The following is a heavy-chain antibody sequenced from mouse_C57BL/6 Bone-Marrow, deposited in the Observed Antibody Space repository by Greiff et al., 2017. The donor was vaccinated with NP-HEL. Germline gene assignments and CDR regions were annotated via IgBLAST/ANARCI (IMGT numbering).Heavy chain of an antibody. J-gene: IGHJ3*01. Sequence: QVQLQQSGPELVKPGASVKISCKASGYAFSSSWMNWVKQRPGKGLEWIGRIYPGDGDTNYNGKFKGKATLTADKSSSTAYMQLSSLTSEDSAVYFCARYGTTVVGAYWGQGTLVTVSA. D-gene: IGHD1-1*01. V-gene: IGHV1-82*01. CDR3: ARYGTTVVGAY. CDR1: GYAFSSSW. CDR2: IYPGDGDT.